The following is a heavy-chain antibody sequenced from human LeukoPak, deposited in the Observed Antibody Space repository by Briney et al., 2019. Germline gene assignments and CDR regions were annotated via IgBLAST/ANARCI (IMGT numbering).Heavy chain of an antibody. CDR1: GFTFSGYW. Sequence: GGSLRLSCAASGFTFSGYWMSWVRQAPGKGLEWVANIKQDGSEKYYVDSVKGRFTISRDNAKNSLYLQMNSLRAEDTAVCYCARDGSGSYYAFDYWGQGTLVTVSS. CDR3: ARDGSGSYYAFDY. V-gene: IGHV3-7*01. D-gene: IGHD1-26*01. J-gene: IGHJ4*02. CDR2: IKQDGSEK.